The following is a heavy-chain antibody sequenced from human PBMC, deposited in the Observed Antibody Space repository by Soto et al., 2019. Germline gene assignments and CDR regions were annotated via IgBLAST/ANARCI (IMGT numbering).Heavy chain of an antibody. V-gene: IGHV4-4*02. D-gene: IGHD3-10*01. CDR1: GGSISSRYW. CDR2: IYHTGST. J-gene: IGHJ3*02. CDR3: ASKFGELLADAFDI. Sequence: PSETLSLTXAVSGGSISSRYWWSWVRQPPGKGLEWIGEIYHTGSTNYNPSLKSRVAISIDKSKNQFSLNLSSVTAADTAVYYCASKFGELLADAFDIWGQGTMVTVSS.